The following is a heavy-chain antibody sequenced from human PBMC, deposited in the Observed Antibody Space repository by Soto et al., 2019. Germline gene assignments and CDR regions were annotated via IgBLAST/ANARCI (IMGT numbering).Heavy chain of an antibody. J-gene: IGHJ6*02. CDR3: ARDRGRLSSGYRYYYYYGMDV. CDR1: GYTFTSYY. Sequence: ASVKVSFKASGYTFTSYYMHWVRQAPGQGLEWMGIINPSGGSTSYAQKFQGRVTMTRDTSTSTVYMELSSLRSEDTAVYYCARDRGRLSSGYRYYYYYGMDVWGQGTTVTVSS. V-gene: IGHV1-46*01. D-gene: IGHD3-22*01. CDR2: INPSGGST.